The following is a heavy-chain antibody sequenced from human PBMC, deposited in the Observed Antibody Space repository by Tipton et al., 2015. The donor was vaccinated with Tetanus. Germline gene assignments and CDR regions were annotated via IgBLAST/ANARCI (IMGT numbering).Heavy chain of an antibody. D-gene: IGHD4-23*01. Sequence: TLSLTCTVSGGSISGSEYYWGWIRQPPGKGLEWIGSIYVSGTTYYFPSLKSRVTISADTTKKQFSLNLRSVTAADTAVYYCAGLPVGGGYSAHHYFLHWGQGTLVTVSS. J-gene: IGHJ4*02. CDR3: AGLPVGGGYSAHHYFLH. CDR2: IYVSGTT. CDR1: GGSISGSEYY. V-gene: IGHV4-39*07.